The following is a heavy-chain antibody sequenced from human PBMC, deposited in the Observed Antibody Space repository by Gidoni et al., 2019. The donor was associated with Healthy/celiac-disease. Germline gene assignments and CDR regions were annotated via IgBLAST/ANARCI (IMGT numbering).Heavy chain of an antibody. Sequence: QVPLQQCGAGLLKPSETLSLTCPVSGGSFSGYYWSWIRQPPGKGLEWSGEINHTGSNNYNPALKSRVTISVDTSKNQFALKLSSVTAAETAVYYCARDGGSGGSRDDYWGQGTLVTVSS. J-gene: IGHJ4*02. CDR2: INHTGSN. CDR1: GGSFSGYY. CDR3: ARDGGSGGSRDDY. D-gene: IGHD2-15*01. V-gene: IGHV4-34*01.